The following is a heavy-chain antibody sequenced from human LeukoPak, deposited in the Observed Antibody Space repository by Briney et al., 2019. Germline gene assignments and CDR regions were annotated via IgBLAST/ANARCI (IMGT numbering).Heavy chain of an antibody. V-gene: IGHV4-39*07. CDR1: GDFIKSNIYY. Sequence: SETLSFTCTVSGDFIKSNIYYWGWIRQPPGKGLEWIGSISYRGSTYYNPSLKSRVTMSVDTSKNQFSLHVTSVTAADTAVYYCAGGYSSGWYNWFDPWGQGTLVTVSS. D-gene: IGHD6-19*01. J-gene: IGHJ5*02. CDR2: ISYRGST. CDR3: AGGYSSGWYNWFDP.